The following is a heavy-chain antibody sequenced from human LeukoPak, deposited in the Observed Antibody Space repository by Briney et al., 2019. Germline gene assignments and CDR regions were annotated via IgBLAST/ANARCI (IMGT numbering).Heavy chain of an antibody. CDR1: GFTFTSSA. V-gene: IGHV1-58*02. CDR2: IVVGSGNT. D-gene: IGHD6-13*01. J-gene: IGHJ6*02. Sequence: GASVKVSCKASGFTFTSSAMQWVRQARGQRLEWIGWIVVGSGNTNYAQKFQERVTITRDMSTSTAYMELSSLRSEDTAVYYCARLGYRGIAAAGNYYHGMDVWGQGTTVTVSS. CDR3: ARLGYRGIAAAGNYYHGMDV.